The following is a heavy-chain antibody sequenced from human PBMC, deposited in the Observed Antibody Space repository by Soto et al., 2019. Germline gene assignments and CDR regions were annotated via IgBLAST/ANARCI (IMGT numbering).Heavy chain of an antibody. CDR3: ARVPWGLRYFDY. CDR2: ISSSGSTI. CDR1: GFTFSSYE. V-gene: IGHV3-48*03. J-gene: IGHJ4*02. D-gene: IGHD2-21*02. Sequence: GGSLRLSCAASGFTFSSYEMNWVRQAPGKGMEWVSYISSSGSTIYYADSVKGRFNISRDNAKNSLYLQMNSLRAEDTAVYYCARVPWGLRYFDYWGQGTLVTVS.